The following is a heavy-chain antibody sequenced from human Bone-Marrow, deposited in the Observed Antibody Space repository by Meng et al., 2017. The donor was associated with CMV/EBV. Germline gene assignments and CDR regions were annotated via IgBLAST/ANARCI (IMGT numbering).Heavy chain of an antibody. J-gene: IGHJ4*02. CDR3: ARDLDYGDYASDY. CDR2: INPNSGGT. V-gene: IGHV1-2*02. CDR1: GYTFTGYY. D-gene: IGHD4-17*01. Sequence: QVQSVPSGAEVKKPGASVKVSCNASGYTFTGYYMHWVRQAPGQGLEWMGWINPNSGGTNYAQKFQGRVTMTRDTSISTAYMELSRLRSDDTAVYYCARDLDYGDYASDYWGQGTLVTVSS.